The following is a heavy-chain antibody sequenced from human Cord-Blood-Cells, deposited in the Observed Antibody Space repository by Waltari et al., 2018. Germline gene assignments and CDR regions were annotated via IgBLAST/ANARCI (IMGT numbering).Heavy chain of an antibody. CDR3: ARDRVGIVATIFHYGMDV. D-gene: IGHD5-12*01. V-gene: IGHV3-33*01. CDR2: IVYDVSNK. CDR1: GFTFSSYG. Sequence: QVQLVESGGGVVQPGRSLRLSCAASGFTFSSYGMHWVRQAPGKGLEWVAVIVYDVSNKYYADSVKGRFTISRDNSKNTLYLQMNSLRAEDTAVYYCARDRVGIVATIFHYGMDVWGQGTTVTVSS. J-gene: IGHJ6*02.